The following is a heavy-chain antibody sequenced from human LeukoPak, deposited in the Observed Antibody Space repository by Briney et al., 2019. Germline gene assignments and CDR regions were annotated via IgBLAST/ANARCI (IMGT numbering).Heavy chain of an antibody. D-gene: IGHD2-2*01. J-gene: IGHJ5*02. Sequence: GESLKISCKGSGYSFTSYWISWVRQMPGKGLEWMGRIDPSDSYTNYSPSFQGHVTISADKSSSTAYLQWSSLKASDTAMYYCARIPAMIVVVPAAKDAWFAPWGQEPWSPSLQ. CDR2: IDPSDSYT. V-gene: IGHV5-10-1*01. CDR3: ARIPAMIVVVPAAKDAWFAP. CDR1: GYSFTSYW.